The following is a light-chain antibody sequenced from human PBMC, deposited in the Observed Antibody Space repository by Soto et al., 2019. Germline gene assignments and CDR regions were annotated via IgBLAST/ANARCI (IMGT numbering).Light chain of an antibody. V-gene: IGKV3-11*01. Sequence: EIVLTQSPATLSLSPGERATLSCRASQSVGSSLVWYQHKPGQAPSLLIYDASNRATGIPARFSGSGSGTDFTLTISNLEPEDFAVYYCQQRTHWPPLTFGGGTKVEIK. CDR1: QSVGSS. J-gene: IGKJ4*01. CDR3: QQRTHWPPLT. CDR2: DAS.